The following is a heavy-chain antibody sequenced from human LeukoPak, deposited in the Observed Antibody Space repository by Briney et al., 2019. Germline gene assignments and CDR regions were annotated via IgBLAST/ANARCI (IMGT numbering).Heavy chain of an antibody. CDR3: ARQREYSSSTNVDY. D-gene: IGHD6-6*01. J-gene: IGHJ4*02. CDR1: GGSFSGYY. Sequence: SETLSLTCAVYGGSFSGYYWSWIRQPPGKGLDWIGEINHSGSTNYNPSLKSRVTISVDTSKNQFSLKLSSVTVADTAVYYCARQREYSSSTNVDYWGQGTLVTVSS. CDR2: INHSGST. V-gene: IGHV4-34*01.